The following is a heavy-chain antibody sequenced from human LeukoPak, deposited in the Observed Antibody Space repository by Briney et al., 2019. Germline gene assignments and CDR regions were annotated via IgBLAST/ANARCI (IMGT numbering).Heavy chain of an antibody. CDR2: ISGSGSGT. D-gene: IGHD6-13*01. V-gene: IGHV3-23*01. Sequence: GGSLRLSCAASGFTFSSYAMSWVRQAPGEGLQWVSGISGSGSGTHYADSVRGRFTISRDNAKNSLFLQMNSLRAEDTAVYYCARDIPAPGICFDYWGQGTLVTVSS. J-gene: IGHJ4*02. CDR1: GFTFSSYA. CDR3: ARDIPAPGICFDY.